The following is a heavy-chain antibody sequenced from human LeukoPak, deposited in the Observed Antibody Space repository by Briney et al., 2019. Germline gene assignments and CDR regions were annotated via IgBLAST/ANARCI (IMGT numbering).Heavy chain of an antibody. CDR3: ARDVASYSSGWYFDY. CDR1: GYTFTSYY. J-gene: IGHJ4*02. D-gene: IGHD6-19*01. Sequence: ASVKVSCKASGYTFTSYYMHWVRQAPGQGLEWMGIINPSGGSTSYAQKFQGRVTMTRDTSTSTVYMELSSLRSEDTAVYYCARDVASYSSGWYFDYWGQGTLVTVSS. CDR2: INPSGGST. V-gene: IGHV1-46*01.